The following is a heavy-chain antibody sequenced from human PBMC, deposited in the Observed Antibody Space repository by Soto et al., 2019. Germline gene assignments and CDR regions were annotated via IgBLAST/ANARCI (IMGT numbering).Heavy chain of an antibody. CDR1: W. D-gene: IGHD3-16*01. Sequence: WWTYHQQPPGKGLEWIGKMFHSGGADYSPSLKSRVTISADSSKNHFSLRLTAVTAADTAVYYCAIGNVDSMLAYWGNRTLVTV. CDR3: AIGNVDSMLAY. V-gene: IGHV4-4*02. J-gene: IGHJ1*01. CDR2: MFHSGGA.